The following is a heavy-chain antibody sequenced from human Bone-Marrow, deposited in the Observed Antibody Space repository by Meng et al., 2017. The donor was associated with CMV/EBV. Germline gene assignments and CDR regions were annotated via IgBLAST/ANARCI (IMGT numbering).Heavy chain of an antibody. CDR2: IIPIFGTA. CDR1: GYTFTSYA. Sequence: ASVKVSCKASGYTFTSYAMNWVRQAPGQGLEWMGGIIPIFGTANYAQKFQGRVTMTRDTSISTAYMELSRLRSDDTAVYYCARDSSSGGNWFDPWGQGTLVTVSS. D-gene: IGHD6-13*01. J-gene: IGHJ5*02. CDR3: ARDSSSGGNWFDP. V-gene: IGHV1-2*02.